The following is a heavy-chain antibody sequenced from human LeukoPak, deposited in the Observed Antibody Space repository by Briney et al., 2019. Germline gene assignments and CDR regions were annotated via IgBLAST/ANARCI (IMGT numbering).Heavy chain of an antibody. J-gene: IGHJ4*02. CDR3: ARVPQDTAMALSFDY. CDR2: ISAYNGNT. Sequence: ASVKVSCKASGYTCTSYGISWVRQAPVQGLEGMGWISAYNGNTNYAQKLQGRVTMTTDTSTSTPYMELRSLRSDDTAVYYCARVPQDTAMALSFDYWGQGTLVTVSS. D-gene: IGHD5-18*01. CDR1: GYTCTSYG. V-gene: IGHV1-18*01.